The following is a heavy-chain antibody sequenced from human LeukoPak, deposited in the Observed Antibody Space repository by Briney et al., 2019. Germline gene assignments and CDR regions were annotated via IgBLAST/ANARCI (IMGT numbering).Heavy chain of an antibody. V-gene: IGHV1-8*01. CDR2: MNPNSGNT. Sequence: ASVKVSCKASGYTFTSYDINWVRQATGQGLEWMGWMNPNSGNTGYAQKFQGRVTMTRNTSISTAYMELSSLRSEDTAVYYCARAVRYYYGSGSPLGSWGQGTLVTVSS. J-gene: IGHJ5*02. CDR1: GYTFTSYD. CDR3: ARAVRYYYGSGSPLGS. D-gene: IGHD3-10*01.